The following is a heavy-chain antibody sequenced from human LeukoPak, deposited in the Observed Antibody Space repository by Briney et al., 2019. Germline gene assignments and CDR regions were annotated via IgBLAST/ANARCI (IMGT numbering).Heavy chain of an antibody. D-gene: IGHD3-10*01. CDR3: ATYRANGSGRGY. CDR2: INSDGSA. Sequence: SATLSLTCTVSGASISNNHWSWIRQPPGKGPEWIGYINSDGSANYNPSLKSRVTIPLDTPKNQFSLELSSVTAADTAVYYSATYRANGSGRGYWGQGTLVTVSS. CDR1: GASISNNH. J-gene: IGHJ4*02. V-gene: IGHV4-59*01.